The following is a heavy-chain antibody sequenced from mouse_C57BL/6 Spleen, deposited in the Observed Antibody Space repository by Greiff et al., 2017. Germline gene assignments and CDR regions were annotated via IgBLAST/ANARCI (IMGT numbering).Heavy chain of an antibody. J-gene: IGHJ4*01. CDR1: GYTFTSYW. Sequence: QVQLQQPGAELVKPGASVKLSCKASGYTFTSYWMHWVKQRPGRGLEWIGRIDPNSGGTKYNEKFKSKATLTVDKPSSTAYMQLSSLTSEDSAVYYGAYYYGSSYDYAMDYWGQGTSVTVSS. CDR3: AYYYGSSYDYAMDY. CDR2: IDPNSGGT. V-gene: IGHV1-72*01. D-gene: IGHD1-1*01.